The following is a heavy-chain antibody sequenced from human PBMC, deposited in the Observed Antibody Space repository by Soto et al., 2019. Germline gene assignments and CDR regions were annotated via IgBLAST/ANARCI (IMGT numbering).Heavy chain of an antibody. CDR3: ASSSPFHY. CDR1: GASISSGGYY. D-gene: IGHD6-6*01. Sequence: PSETLSLTCIVSGASISSGGYYYHWIRQPPGRGPEWIGSIYYSGNTYYKPSLKSRVSISIDTSRNQFSLKLTSVTAADTGVYYCASSSPFHYWGPGILVTVSS. V-gene: IGHV4-39*01. CDR2: IYYSGNT. J-gene: IGHJ4*02.